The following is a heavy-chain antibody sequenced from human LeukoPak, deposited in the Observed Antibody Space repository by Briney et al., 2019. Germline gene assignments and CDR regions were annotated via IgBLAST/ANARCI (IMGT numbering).Heavy chain of an antibody. J-gene: IGHJ4*02. V-gene: IGHV3-21*01. CDR1: GFTFSTYS. Sequence: GESLRLSCAASGFTFSTYSMNWVRQAPGKGLEWVSFISSSSSYIYYADSVKGRFTISRDNAKNSLYLQMNSLRAEDTAVYYCASGSPAFDYWGQGTLVTVSS. CDR3: ASGSPAFDY. CDR2: ISSSSSYI.